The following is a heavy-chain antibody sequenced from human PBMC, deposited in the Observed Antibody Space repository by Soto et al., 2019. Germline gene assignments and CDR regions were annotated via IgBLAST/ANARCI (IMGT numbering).Heavy chain of an antibody. D-gene: IGHD1-20*01. Sequence: ASVKVSCKASGYTFTSYDISWLRQAPGQGLEWMGWISAYNGNTNYAQKLQGRVTMTTDTSTSTAYMELRSLRSDDTAVYYCARSRGGITGTAYVVPDYWGQGTLVTVSS. V-gene: IGHV1-18*01. CDR3: ARSRGGITGTAYVVPDY. CDR2: ISAYNGNT. J-gene: IGHJ4*02. CDR1: GYTFTSYD.